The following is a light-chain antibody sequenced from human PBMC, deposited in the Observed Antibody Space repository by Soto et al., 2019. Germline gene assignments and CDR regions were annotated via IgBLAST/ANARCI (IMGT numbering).Light chain of an antibody. CDR2: DVN. CDR1: SSDIGTYKY. Sequence: QSALTQPASVSGSPGQSITISCTGTSSDIGTYKYVSWYQQHPGRAPKLMIYDVNNRPSGVSNRFSGSKSGNTASLIISGLQAEDEADYYCSSYRGSGTLYVVFGGGTKLTVL. V-gene: IGLV2-14*01. CDR3: SSYRGSGTLYVV. J-gene: IGLJ2*01.